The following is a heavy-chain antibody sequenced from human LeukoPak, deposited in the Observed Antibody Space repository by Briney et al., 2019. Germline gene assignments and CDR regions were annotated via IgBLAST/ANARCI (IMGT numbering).Heavy chain of an antibody. CDR2: INPNSGGT. CDR3: ARDEGFVVVPAGTPHDY. D-gene: IGHD2-2*01. CDR1: GYTFTGYY. Sequence: GASVKVSCKASGYTFTGYYMHWVRQSPGQGLEWMGWINPNSGGTNYAQKFQGRVTMTRDTSISTAYMELSRLRSDDTAVYYCARDEGFVVVPAGTPHDYWGQGTLVTVSS. J-gene: IGHJ4*02. V-gene: IGHV1-2*02.